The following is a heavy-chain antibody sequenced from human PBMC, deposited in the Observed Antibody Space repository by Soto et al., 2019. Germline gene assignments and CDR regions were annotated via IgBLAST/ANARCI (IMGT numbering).Heavy chain of an antibody. CDR2: ITSSSYI. D-gene: IGHD3-3*01. CDR1: GFTFSSYS. CDR3: ARSPYDFWSGPV. Sequence: GSLRLSCAASGFTFSSYSMNWVRQAPGKGLEWVSSITSSSYIYYADSVKGRFTISRDNAKNSLYLQMNSLRAEDTAVYYCARSPYDFWSGPVWGQGTTVTVSS. V-gene: IGHV3-21*01. J-gene: IGHJ6*02.